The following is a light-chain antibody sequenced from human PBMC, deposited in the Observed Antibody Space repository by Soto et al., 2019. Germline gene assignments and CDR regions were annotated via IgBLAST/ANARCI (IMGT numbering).Light chain of an antibody. Sequence: EIVLTQSPGTLSLSPGERATLSCRASQSVSSYLAWYQQKPGPAPRLLIYGTFSRATGIPDRFSGSESWTDFTLTISRQEPEDFALYYCQQYGSSSRTCGQGTKVEIK. J-gene: IGKJ1*01. CDR2: GTF. V-gene: IGKV3-20*01. CDR3: QQYGSSSRT. CDR1: QSVSSY.